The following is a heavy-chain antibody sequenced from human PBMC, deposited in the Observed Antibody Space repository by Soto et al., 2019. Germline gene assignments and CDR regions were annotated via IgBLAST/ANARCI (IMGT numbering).Heavy chain of an antibody. V-gene: IGHV4-31*03. CDR1: GGSISSGGYY. D-gene: IGHD3-16*01. CDR2: IYYSGST. J-gene: IGHJ3*02. CDR3: ARERRLGVYDAFDI. Sequence: SETLSLTCTVSGGSISSGGYYWSWIRQHPGKGLEWIGYIYYSGSTYYNPSLKSRVTISVDTSKNQFSLKLSSVTAADTAVYYCARERRLGVYDAFDIWGQGTMVTVSS.